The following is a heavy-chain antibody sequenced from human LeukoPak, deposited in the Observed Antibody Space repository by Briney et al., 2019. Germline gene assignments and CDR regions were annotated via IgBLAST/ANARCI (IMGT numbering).Heavy chain of an antibody. CDR3: ARDQIGSW. V-gene: IGHV3-11*06. Sequence: GGTLRLSCEASGFTFSDYYLSWIRQAPGKGLEWISYIRGSRSRIDYADSVKGRFTISRDNAKKSVYLQMDSLRVEDTAVYYCARDQIGSWWGQGTLVIVSS. CDR1: GFTFSDYY. CDR2: IRGSRSRI. D-gene: IGHD6-13*01. J-gene: IGHJ4*02.